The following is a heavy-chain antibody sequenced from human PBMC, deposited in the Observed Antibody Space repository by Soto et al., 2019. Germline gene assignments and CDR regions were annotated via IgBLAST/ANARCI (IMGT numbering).Heavy chain of an antibody. D-gene: IGHD2-15*01. J-gene: IGHJ4*02. CDR1: GFIFSSYG. Sequence: QVQLVESGGGVVQPGRSLRLSCAASGFIFSSYGMHWVRQAPGKGLEWVAVISYEGSHTYYADSVKGRFTITRDNSKNPLYLQMNSLRPEDTAVYYCAKEVHCGGGSCSWSEGFDYWCQGTLLTVSS. CDR2: ISYEGSHT. CDR3: AKEVHCGGGSCSWSEGFDY. V-gene: IGHV3-30*18.